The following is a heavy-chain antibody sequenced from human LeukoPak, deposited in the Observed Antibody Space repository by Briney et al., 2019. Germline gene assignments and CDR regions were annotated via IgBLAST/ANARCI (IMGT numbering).Heavy chain of an antibody. Sequence: ASVKVSCKASGGTFSSYAISWVRQAPGQGLEWVGWISAYNGNTNYAQKLQGRVTMTTDTSTSTAYMELRSLRSDDTAVYYCARVGRYYDSSGYGHWGQGTLVTVSS. D-gene: IGHD3-22*01. J-gene: IGHJ4*02. V-gene: IGHV1-18*01. CDR3: ARVGRYYDSSGYGH. CDR1: GGTFSSYA. CDR2: ISAYNGNT.